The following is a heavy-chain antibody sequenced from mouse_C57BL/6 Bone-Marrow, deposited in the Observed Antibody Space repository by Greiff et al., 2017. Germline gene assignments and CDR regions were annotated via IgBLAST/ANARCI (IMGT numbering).Heavy chain of an antibody. Sequence: QVQLQQSGPELVKPGASVKISCKASGYTFTDYYITWVKQRPGQGLEWIGWIFPGSGSTYYNEKFKGKATLTVDKSSSTAYMLLSSLTAEDSAFYFCAREGGGLLLYDFDYWGQGTTLTVSS. V-gene: IGHV1-75*01. J-gene: IGHJ2*01. CDR3: AREGGGLLLYDFDY. CDR2: IFPGSGST. D-gene: IGHD2-3*01. CDR1: GYTFTDYY.